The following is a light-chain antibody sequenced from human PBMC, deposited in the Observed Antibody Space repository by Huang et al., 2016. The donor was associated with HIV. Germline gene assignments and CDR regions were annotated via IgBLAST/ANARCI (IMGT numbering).Light chain of an antibody. J-gene: IGKJ1*01. V-gene: IGKV2-28*01. CDR1: QGLQESNTYPY. Sequence: DIVMTQSPLSLSVNLGEPSSLSCRASQGLQESNTYPYLAWYVQKPGQSPRLLVYLASNRATGVPERFSGRGSGTDFTLKISGVEAEDVGVYYCMQALQTPRTFGQGTRVEI. CDR2: LAS. CDR3: MQALQTPRT.